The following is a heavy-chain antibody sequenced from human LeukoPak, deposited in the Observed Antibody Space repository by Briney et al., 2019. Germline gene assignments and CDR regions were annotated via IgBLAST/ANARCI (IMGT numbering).Heavy chain of an antibody. CDR1: GGSFSGYY. CDR2: INHSGST. J-gene: IGHJ4*02. Sequence: PSETLSLTCAVYGGSFSGYYWSWLRQPPGKGLEWIGEINHSGSTNYNPSLKSRVTISVDTSKNQFSLKLSSVTAADTAVYYCASRGQWLTPGGFDYWGQGTLVTVSS. CDR3: ASRGQWLTPGGFDY. V-gene: IGHV4-34*01. D-gene: IGHD6-19*01.